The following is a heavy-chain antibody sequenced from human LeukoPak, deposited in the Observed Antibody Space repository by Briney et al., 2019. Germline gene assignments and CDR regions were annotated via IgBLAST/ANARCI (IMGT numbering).Heavy chain of an antibody. D-gene: IGHD4-17*01. J-gene: IGHJ6*02. V-gene: IGHV3-33*08. CDR3: ARLYGDYLMDV. CDR2: IWFDGSKT. CDR1: GFTFTTYW. Sequence: PGGSLRLSCAASGFTFTTYWVHWFRQAPGKGLEWVSLIWFDGSKTYYADSVKGRFTISRDNFRNTLYLQMNSLRAEDTAVYYCARLYGDYLMDVWGQGTTVTVSS.